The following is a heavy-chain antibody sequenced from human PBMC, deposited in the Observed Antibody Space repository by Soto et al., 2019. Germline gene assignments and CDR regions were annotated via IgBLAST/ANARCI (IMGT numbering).Heavy chain of an antibody. J-gene: IGHJ1*01. Sequence: TSETLSLTCTVSGGSISSDDYYWSWIRQAPGRGLEWIGYIHSSVSIYYIPSLKSRATMSIDTAGNQFSLKVSSVTVAGTAVYYCARDLDGLHDDTSGPFPRPGWGQGTLVTVSS. CDR3: ARDLDGLHDDTSGPFPRPG. CDR2: IHSSVSI. CDR1: GGSISSDDYY. D-gene: IGHD3-22*01. V-gene: IGHV4-30-4*01.